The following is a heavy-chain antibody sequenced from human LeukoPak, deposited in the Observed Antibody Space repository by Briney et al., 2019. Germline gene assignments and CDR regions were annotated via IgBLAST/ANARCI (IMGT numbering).Heavy chain of an antibody. J-gene: IGHJ3*01. V-gene: IGHV5-51*01. D-gene: IGHD3-3*02. Sequence: ESLKISCLGSGFSLSDYWIGWVRQLPGKGLEWIGIIHPLDSNTTYSPAFQGQVTISADKSITAAYLHWTSLKASDSGMYFCARRRSCHLRSRCGFAFALWGQGTMVTVSS. CDR2: IHPLDSNT. CDR3: ARRRSCHLRSRCGFAFAL. CDR1: GFSLSDYW.